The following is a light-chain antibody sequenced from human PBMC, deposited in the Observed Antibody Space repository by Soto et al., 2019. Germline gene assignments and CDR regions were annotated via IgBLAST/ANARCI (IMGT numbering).Light chain of an antibody. V-gene: IGLV1-40*01. J-gene: IGLJ2*01. Sequence: QSVLTQPPSVSGAPGQRVTISCTGSSSNIGAPYDVHWYQHVPGTAPKLLIYGNNNRPSGVPDRFSGSKSGTSASLAITGLQAEDEADYYCSSYTSRSTPVFGGGTKLTVL. CDR2: GNN. CDR1: SSNIGAPYD. CDR3: SSYTSRSTPV.